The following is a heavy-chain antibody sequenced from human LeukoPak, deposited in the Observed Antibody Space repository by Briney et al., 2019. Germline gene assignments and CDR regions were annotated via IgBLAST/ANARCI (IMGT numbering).Heavy chain of an antibody. J-gene: IGHJ4*02. CDR2: ISAYGSST. CDR3: AKRPGEFRTFDY. D-gene: IGHD2-21*01. CDR1: GFTFSNYV. Sequence: GGSLRLSCAASGFTFSNYVMNWVRQAPGKGLEWVSSISAYGSSTYYADSVKGRFTNSRDNSKNTQYLEMNSLRAEDTAIYYCAKRPGEFRTFDYWGLGALVTVSS. V-gene: IGHV3-23*01.